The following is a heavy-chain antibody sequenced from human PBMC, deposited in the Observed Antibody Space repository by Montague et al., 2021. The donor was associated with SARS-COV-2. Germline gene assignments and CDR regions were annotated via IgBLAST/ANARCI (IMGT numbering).Heavy chain of an antibody. CDR3: ARAYDSSGWLDY. J-gene: IGHJ4*02. D-gene: IGHD3-22*01. CDR1: GYTFTSYD. CDR2: MNPNSGNT. V-gene: IGHV1-8*01. Sequence: SVKVSCKASGYTFTSYDINWVRQATGQGLEWMGWMNPNSGNTGYAQKFQGRVTMTRNTSISTAYMELTSLGSEDTALYYCARAYDSSGWLDYWGQGTLVTVSS.